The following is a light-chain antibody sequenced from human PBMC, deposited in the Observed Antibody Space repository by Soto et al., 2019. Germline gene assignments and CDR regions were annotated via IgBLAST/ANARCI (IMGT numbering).Light chain of an antibody. V-gene: IGKV1-39*01. CDR2: TAS. Sequence: DIQMTQSPSSLSASVGDRVTIACRASQSIRRYLNWYQQKPGKAPKPLIYTASTLHSGVPSRFSGSASATDFTLTISSLQPDDFGTYYCQQGYTTPITFGQGTRLEIK. CDR3: QQGYTTPIT. CDR1: QSIRRY. J-gene: IGKJ5*01.